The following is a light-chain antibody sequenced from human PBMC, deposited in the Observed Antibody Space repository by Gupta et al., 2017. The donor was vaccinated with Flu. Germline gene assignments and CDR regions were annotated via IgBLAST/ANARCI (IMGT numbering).Light chain of an antibody. CDR2: GNS. CDR1: SSNIGAGYD. V-gene: IGLV1-40*01. CDR3: QSYDSSLSGSLV. J-gene: IGLJ1*01. Sequence: SVMPPPPSASGAARQRVTISCTGSSSNIGAGYDVHWYQQLPGTAPKLLIYGNSNRPSGVPDRFSGSKSGTSASLAITGLQAEDEADYYCQSYDSSLSGSLVFGTGTKVTVL.